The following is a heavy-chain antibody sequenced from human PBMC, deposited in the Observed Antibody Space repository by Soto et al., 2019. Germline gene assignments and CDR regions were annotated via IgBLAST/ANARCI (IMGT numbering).Heavy chain of an antibody. V-gene: IGHV3-13*01. CDR2: IGTAGDT. D-gene: IGHD2-21*02. CDR3: ARVGLGDFEGSIDY. J-gene: IGHJ4*02. CDR1: GFTFSSYD. Sequence: GGSLRLSCAASGFTFSSYDMHWVRQATGKGLEWVSAIGTAGDTYYPGSVKGRFTISRENAKNSLYLQMNSLRAGDTAVYYCARVGLGDFEGSIDYWGQGTLVTVSS.